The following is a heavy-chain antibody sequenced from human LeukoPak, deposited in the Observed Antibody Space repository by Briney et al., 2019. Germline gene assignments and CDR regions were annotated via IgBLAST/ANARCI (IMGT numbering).Heavy chain of an antibody. V-gene: IGHV4-4*07. Sequence: SETLSLTCTVSGGSISSYYWSWIRQPAGKGLEWIGRIYTSGSTNYNPSLKSRATISVDKSKNQFSLKLSSVTAADTAVYYCARDIAAASTSFDYWGQGTLVTVSS. J-gene: IGHJ4*02. CDR2: IYTSGST. CDR1: GGSISSYY. D-gene: IGHD6-13*01. CDR3: ARDIAAASTSFDY.